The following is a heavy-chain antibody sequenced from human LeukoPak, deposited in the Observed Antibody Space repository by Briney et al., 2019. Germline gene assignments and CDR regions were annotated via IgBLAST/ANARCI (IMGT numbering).Heavy chain of an antibody. J-gene: IGHJ5*02. CDR2: INHSGST. D-gene: IGHD6-13*01. Sequence: ASETLSLTCTVSGGSISSYYWSWIRQPPGKGLEWIGEINHSGSTNYNPSLRSRVTISVDTSKNQFSLKLSSVTAADTAVYYCARDASWGIAAAGTRNLNWFDPWGQGTLVTVSS. CDR1: GGSISSYY. V-gene: IGHV4-34*01. CDR3: ARDASWGIAAAGTRNLNWFDP.